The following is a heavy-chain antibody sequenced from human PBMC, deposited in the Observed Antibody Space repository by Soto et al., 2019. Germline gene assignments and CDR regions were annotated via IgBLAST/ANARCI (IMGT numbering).Heavy chain of an antibody. CDR2: IYYSGIS. Sequence: QLHLQESGPGLVKPSENLSLPCSVSGGSIISSTYYWAWLRQPPGKGLEWIGSIYYSGISYYNPSLKSRVTISVDTSKNQFSLKLTSVTAADTAVYHCARHLPYAPGSFYDWFDPWGQGTLVTVSS. J-gene: IGHJ5*02. CDR1: GGSIISSTYY. CDR3: ARHLPYAPGSFYDWFDP. V-gene: IGHV4-39*01. D-gene: IGHD3-10*01.